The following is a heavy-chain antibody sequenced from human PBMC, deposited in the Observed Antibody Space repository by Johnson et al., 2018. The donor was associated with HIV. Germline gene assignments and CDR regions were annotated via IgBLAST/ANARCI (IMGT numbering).Heavy chain of an antibody. Sequence: EVQLVESGGGLVQPGGSLRLSCAASGFTFSSYAMSWVRQAPGKGLEWVSAISGSGGSTYYADSVKGRFTISRDNSKNTLYLQMNSLRVEDTAVYYCARDREYGLAWGWALDIWGQGTMVTRSS. D-gene: IGHD6-19*01. CDR3: ARDREYGLAWGWALDI. CDR1: GFTFSSYA. CDR2: ISGSGGST. V-gene: IGHV3-23*04. J-gene: IGHJ3*02.